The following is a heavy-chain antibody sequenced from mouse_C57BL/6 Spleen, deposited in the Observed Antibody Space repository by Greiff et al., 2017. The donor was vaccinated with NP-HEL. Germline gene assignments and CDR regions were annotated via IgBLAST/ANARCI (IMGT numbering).Heavy chain of an antibody. D-gene: IGHD1-1*02. CDR1: GYTFTSYW. V-gene: IGHV1-59*01. Sequence: QVQLQQPGAELVRPGTSVKLSCTASGYTFTSYWMHWVKQRPGQGLEWIGVIDPSDSYTNYNQKFKGKATLTVDTSSSTAYMQLSSLTSEDSAVYYCAREDYAHGRFYFDYWGQGTTLTVSS. CDR2: IDPSDSYT. J-gene: IGHJ2*01. CDR3: AREDYAHGRFYFDY.